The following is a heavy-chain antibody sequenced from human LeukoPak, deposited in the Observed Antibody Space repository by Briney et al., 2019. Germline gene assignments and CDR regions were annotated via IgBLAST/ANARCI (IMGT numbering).Heavy chain of an antibody. D-gene: IGHD2-15*01. CDR3: ARRYCSGGSCYMSLGY. CDR2: MNPNSGNT. J-gene: IGHJ4*02. V-gene: IGHV1-8*01. CDR1: GYTFTSYD. Sequence: GASVKVSCKASGYTFTSYDINWVRQATGQGLERMGWMNPNSGNTGYAQKFQGRVTMTRNTSISTAYMELSSLRSEDTAVYYCARRYCSGGSCYMSLGYWGQGTLVTVSS.